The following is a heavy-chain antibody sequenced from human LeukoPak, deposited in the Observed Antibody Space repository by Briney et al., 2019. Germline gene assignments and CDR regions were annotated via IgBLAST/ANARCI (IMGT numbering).Heavy chain of an antibody. Sequence: GGSLTLSCTTSGFTSSNYWMYWVRQAPGKGLVWVSRIKSDGTGITYTDSVEGRFTISRDNAKNTLYLQMNSLRDEDTAVYYCVRGQTIDYWGQGTLVTVSS. J-gene: IGHJ4*02. CDR2: IKSDGTGI. D-gene: IGHD3-3*01. V-gene: IGHV3-74*01. CDR1: GFTSSNYW. CDR3: VRGQTIDY.